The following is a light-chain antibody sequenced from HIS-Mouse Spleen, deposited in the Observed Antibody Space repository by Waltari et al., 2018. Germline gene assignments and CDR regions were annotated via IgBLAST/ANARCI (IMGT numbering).Light chain of an antibody. Sequence: SYELTQPPSVSVSPGQTARIPCSGDALPQPSAYWYQQKPGQAPVLVICKDRERPSGIPERFSGSSSGTTVTLTISGVQAEDEADYYCQSADSSGTYVVFGGGTKLTVL. CDR2: KDR. CDR1: ALPQPS. J-gene: IGLJ2*01. V-gene: IGLV3-25*03. CDR3: QSADSSGTYVV.